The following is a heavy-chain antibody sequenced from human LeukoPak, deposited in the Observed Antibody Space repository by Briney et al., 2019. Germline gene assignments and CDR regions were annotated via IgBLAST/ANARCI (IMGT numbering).Heavy chain of an antibody. J-gene: IGHJ6*02. D-gene: IGHD1-26*01. Sequence: PGGSLRLSCAASGFTFSSYDMHWVRQAPGKGMEWVSAIGTAGDTYYPGSVRGGFTISRENAKKSWYLQMNSLRPGDTSVYYCARVRGGTYTYGMDVRAKGPRSPSP. V-gene: IGHV3-13*01. CDR2: IGTAGDT. CDR1: GFTFSSYD. CDR3: ARVRGGTYTYGMDV.